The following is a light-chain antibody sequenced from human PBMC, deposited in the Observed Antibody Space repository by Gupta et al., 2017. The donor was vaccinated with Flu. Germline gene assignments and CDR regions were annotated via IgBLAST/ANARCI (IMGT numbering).Light chain of an antibody. CDR2: GAS. CDR3: QQYNNWPPST. Sequence: DIVMTQSPATLSVSPGERATLSCRASQSVSSNLAWYQQKPGQAPRLLIYGASTRATGIPARFSGSGSGTEFTLTISSRQSEDFAVYYCQQYNNWPPSTFGQGTKLEIK. J-gene: IGKJ2*02. V-gene: IGKV3-15*01. CDR1: QSVSSN.